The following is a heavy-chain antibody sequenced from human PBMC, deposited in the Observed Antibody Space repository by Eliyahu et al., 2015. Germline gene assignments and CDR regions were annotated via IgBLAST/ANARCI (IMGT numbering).Heavy chain of an antibody. CDR1: GGSISSYY. CDR3: ARDRSHYMDV. J-gene: IGHJ6*03. Sequence: QVQLQESGPGLVKPSETLSLTCTVSGGSISSYYWSWIRQPPGKGLEWIGYIYYSGSTNYNLSLKSRVTISVDTSKNQVSLKLTSVITADTAVYYCARDRSHYMDVWGRGTTVTVSS. CDR2: IYYSGST. V-gene: IGHV4-59*01.